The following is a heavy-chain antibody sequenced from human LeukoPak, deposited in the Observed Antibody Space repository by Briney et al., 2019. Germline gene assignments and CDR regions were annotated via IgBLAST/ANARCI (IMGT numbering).Heavy chain of an antibody. CDR1: GYTFTSYY. CDR3: AREGGRWLQFNWFDP. Sequence: ASVKVSCKASGYTFTSYYMHWVRQAPGQGLEWMGIINPSGGSTSYAQKFQGRVTMTRDTSISTAYMELSRLRSDDTAVYYCAREGGRWLQFNWFDPWGQGTLVTVSS. D-gene: IGHD5-24*01. CDR2: INPSGGST. J-gene: IGHJ5*02. V-gene: IGHV1-46*01.